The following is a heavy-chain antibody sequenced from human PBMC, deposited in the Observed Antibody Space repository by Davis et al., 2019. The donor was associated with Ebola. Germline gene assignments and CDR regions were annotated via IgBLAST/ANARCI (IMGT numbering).Heavy chain of an antibody. J-gene: IGHJ4*02. CDR1: GFNFNGYS. CDR2: MSGRGGYT. V-gene: IGHV3-23*01. D-gene: IGHD6-19*01. Sequence: GESLKISCVASGFNFNGYSMSWVRQAPGKGLKWVSAMSGRGGYTYHADSVKGRFTISRDNSKNTLFLQMNSLSADDTAVYYCATCGFCISSSGFDYGGQGTLVTVSS. CDR3: ATCGFCISSSGFDY.